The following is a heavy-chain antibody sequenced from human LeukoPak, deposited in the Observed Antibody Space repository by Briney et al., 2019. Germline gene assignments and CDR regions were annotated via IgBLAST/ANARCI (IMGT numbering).Heavy chain of an antibody. CDR1: GGTFNSYA. V-gene: IGHV1-69*13. CDR3: WVGGLGFSETSFDY. CDR2: IIPILTAK. J-gene: IGHJ4*02. Sequence: GASVKVSCKVSGGTFNSYAINWVRQAPGRGLEWMGGIIPILTAKTNAQGFQGRVILSADESTATAYMELSSLRSDDTAVYYCWVGGLGFSETSFDYWGQGTLVTVSS. D-gene: IGHD3-16*01.